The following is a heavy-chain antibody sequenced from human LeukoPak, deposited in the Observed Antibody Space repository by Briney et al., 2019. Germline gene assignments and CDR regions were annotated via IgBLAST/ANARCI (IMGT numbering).Heavy chain of an antibody. V-gene: IGHV4-59*01. D-gene: IGHD3-16*01. CDR2: IYYSGST. CDR1: GGSISSYY. CDR3: ARGDYDYVWGSFLNFDY. J-gene: IGHJ4*02. Sequence: PSETLSLTCTVSGGSISSYYWSWIRQPPGKGLEWIGYIYYSGSTNYNPSLKSRVTISVDTSKNQFSLKLSSVIAADTAVYYCARGDYDYVWGSFLNFDYWGQGTLVTVSS.